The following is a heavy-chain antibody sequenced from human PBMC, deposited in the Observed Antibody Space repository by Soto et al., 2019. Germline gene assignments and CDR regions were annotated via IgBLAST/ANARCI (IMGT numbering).Heavy chain of an antibody. J-gene: IGHJ4*02. CDR2: INHSGST. Sequence: QVQLQQWGAGLLKPSETLSLTCAVYGGSFSGYYWSWIRQPPGKGLEWIGEINHSGSTNYNPSLKSRVTISVDTCMNQFSLKLSSVTAADTAVYYCARRWRQWLVKIDYWGQGTLVTVSS. D-gene: IGHD6-19*01. CDR1: GGSFSGYY. V-gene: IGHV4-34*01. CDR3: ARRWRQWLVKIDY.